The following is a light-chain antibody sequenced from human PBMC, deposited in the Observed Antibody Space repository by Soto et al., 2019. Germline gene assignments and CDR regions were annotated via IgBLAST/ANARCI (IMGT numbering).Light chain of an antibody. Sequence: DFQMTQSPSTLSASVGDRVTITCRASQNIRSRLAWFQQKPGKAPKPLIYDASSLESGVPSRFSGSGSGTEFTLTISSLQPDDFATYYCLQDFNYPITFGQGTRLEIK. V-gene: IGKV1-5*01. J-gene: IGKJ5*01. CDR2: DAS. CDR3: LQDFNYPIT. CDR1: QNIRSR.